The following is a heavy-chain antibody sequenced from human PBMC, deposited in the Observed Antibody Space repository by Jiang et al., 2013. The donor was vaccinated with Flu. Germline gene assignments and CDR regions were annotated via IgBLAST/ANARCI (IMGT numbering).Heavy chain of an antibody. D-gene: IGHD3-22*01. CDR3: ARDYYDSSGYPTVFDY. Sequence: WMGWIDAGNGNTKYSQKFQGRVTITRDTSASTAYMELSSLRSEDTAVYYCARDYYDSSGYPTVFDYWGQGTLVTVSS. CDR2: IDAGNGNT. J-gene: IGHJ4*02. V-gene: IGHV1-3*01.